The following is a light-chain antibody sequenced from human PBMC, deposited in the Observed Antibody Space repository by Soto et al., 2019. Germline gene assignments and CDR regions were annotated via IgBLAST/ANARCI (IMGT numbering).Light chain of an antibody. CDR3: LEACSFPFC. CDR1: HDISDW. V-gene: IGKV1-12*01. CDR2: AAS. Sequence: DIQMTQSPSSVSASVGDSVTITCRASHDISDWLAWYQQKPGKAPKLLIFAASILQSGVPSRFSGSGSGTDFSLTISSLQPEDFATYYCLEACSFPFCFGRGS. J-gene: IGKJ3*01.